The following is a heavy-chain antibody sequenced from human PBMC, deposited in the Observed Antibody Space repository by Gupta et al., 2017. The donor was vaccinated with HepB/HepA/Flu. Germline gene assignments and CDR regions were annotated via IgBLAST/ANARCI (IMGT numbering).Heavy chain of an antibody. D-gene: IGHD3-10*02. CDR1: GFTLDSYS. V-gene: IGHV3-48*02. CDR3: ARDRDITMSHADY. Sequence: EVQLVESGGGLVQPGGSLRLSCAASGFTLDSYSMNWVRQAPGKGLEWVSYTSNSGSSVYYADSVKGRFTVSRDNAKNSLYLQMSSLRDEDTAVYYCARDRDITMSHADYWGQGTLVTVSS. J-gene: IGHJ4*02. CDR2: TSNSGSSV.